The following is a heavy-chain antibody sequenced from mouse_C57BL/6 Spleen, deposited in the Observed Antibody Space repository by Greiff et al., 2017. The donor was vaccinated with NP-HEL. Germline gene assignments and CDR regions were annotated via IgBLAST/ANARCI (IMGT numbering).Heavy chain of an antibody. J-gene: IGHJ4*01. D-gene: IGHD2-3*01. CDR1: GYTFTSYW. CDR2: IDPSDSET. Sequence: QVQLKESGAELVRPGSSVKLSCKASGYTFTSYWMHWVKQRPIQGLEWIGNIDPSDSETHYNQKFKDKATLTVDKSSSTAYMQLSSLTSEDSAVYYCARSDGYPYYYAMDYWGQGTSVTVSS. V-gene: IGHV1-52*01. CDR3: ARSDGYPYYYAMDY.